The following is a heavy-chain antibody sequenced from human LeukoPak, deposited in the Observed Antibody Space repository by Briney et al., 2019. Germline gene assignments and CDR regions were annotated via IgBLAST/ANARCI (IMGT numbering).Heavy chain of an antibody. J-gene: IGHJ1*01. D-gene: IGHD3-22*01. CDR3: ARAPSEIGGYYPEYFRH. V-gene: IGHV3-74*01. CDR1: GFTFSRYW. CDR2: IKSDGST. Sequence: PGGSLRLSCAASGFTFSRYWMHWVRQSPGKGLVWVSRIKSDGSTNYADSVKGRFTISRDNAKNTLSLQMNSLRAEDTGVYYCARAPSEIGGYYPEYFRHWGQGTLVTVSS.